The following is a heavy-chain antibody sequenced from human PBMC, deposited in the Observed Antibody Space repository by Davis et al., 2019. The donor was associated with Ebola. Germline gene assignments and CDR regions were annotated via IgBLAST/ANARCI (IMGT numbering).Heavy chain of an antibody. CDR1: GFTFDDYA. J-gene: IGHJ4*02. CDR2: ISWDGDNT. Sequence: PGGSLRLSCAASGFTFDDYAMHWVRQAPGKGLEWVSLISWDGDNTYYADSVKGRFTISRDNAKNSLFLQINSLRAEDTAMYYCARNRVFWSALDQWGQGTLVTVSS. D-gene: IGHD3-3*01. V-gene: IGHV3-43D*04. CDR3: ARNRVFWSALDQ.